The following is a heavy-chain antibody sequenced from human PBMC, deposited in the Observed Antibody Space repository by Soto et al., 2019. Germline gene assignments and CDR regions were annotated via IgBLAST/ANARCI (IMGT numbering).Heavy chain of an antibody. CDR3: AKDYDFWSGYDMDV. D-gene: IGHD3-3*01. J-gene: IGHJ6*03. CDR2: ISGSGGST. CDR1: GFTFSSYA. Sequence: GGSLRLSCAASGFTFSSYAMSWVRQAPGKGLEWVSAISGSGGSTYYADSVKGRFTISRDNSKNTLYLQMNSLRAEDTAVYYCAKDYDFWSGYDMDVWGKGTTVTVSS. V-gene: IGHV3-23*01.